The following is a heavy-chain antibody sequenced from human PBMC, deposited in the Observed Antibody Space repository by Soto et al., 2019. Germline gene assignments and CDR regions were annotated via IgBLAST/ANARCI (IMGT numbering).Heavy chain of an antibody. CDR2: ILPTSDTP. Sequence: GASVKVSCKATGGTFRGYAISWVRQAPGQGLEWLGGILPTSDTPNYAQKLQARVTLTADDSTNTAYMELRGLRSGDTAVYYCARGYDVNSELDYWGQGTLVTVSS. CDR1: GGTFRGYA. J-gene: IGHJ4*02. CDR3: ARGYDVNSELDY. D-gene: IGHD3-22*01. V-gene: IGHV1-69*13.